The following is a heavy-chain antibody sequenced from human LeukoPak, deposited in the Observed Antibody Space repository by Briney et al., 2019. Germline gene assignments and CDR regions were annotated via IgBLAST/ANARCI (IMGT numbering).Heavy chain of an antibody. CDR2: IIPIFGTA. CDR3: ARDPRSRRDYDSSGYYGGCGY. CDR1: GGTFRSYA. J-gene: IGHJ4*02. Sequence: SVKVSCKASGGTFRSYAITWVRQAPGQGLEWMGGIIPIFGTANYARKFQDRVTITADESTSTAYMELRSLRSDDTAVYYCARDPRSRRDYDSSGYYGGCGYWGQGTLVTVSS. D-gene: IGHD3-22*01. V-gene: IGHV1-69*13.